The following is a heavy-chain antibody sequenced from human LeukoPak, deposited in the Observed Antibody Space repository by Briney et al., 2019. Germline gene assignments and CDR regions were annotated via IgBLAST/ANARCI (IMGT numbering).Heavy chain of an antibody. V-gene: IGHV4-39*01. J-gene: IGHJ4*02. CDR3: ARGELELPPDY. D-gene: IGHD1-7*01. CDR2: IYYSGST. Sequence: SETLSLTCTVSGGSISSSSYYWGWIRQPPGKGLEWIGSIYYSGSTYYNPSLKSRVTISVDTSKNQFSLKLSSVTAADTAVYYCARGELELPPDYWSQGTLVTVSS. CDR1: GGSISSSSYY.